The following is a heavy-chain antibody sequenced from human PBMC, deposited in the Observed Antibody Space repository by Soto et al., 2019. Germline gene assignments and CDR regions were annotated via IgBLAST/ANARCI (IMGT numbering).Heavy chain of an antibody. CDR1: GFTFSSYA. V-gene: IGHV3-23*01. CDR2: ISGSGGST. D-gene: IGHD3-10*01. J-gene: IGHJ4*02. Sequence: GGSLRLSCAASGFTFSSYAMSWVRQAPGKGLEWVSAISGSGGSTYYADSGKGRFTISRDNSKNTLYLQMNSLRAEDTAVYYCAKLGAPALWFGELLSNFDYWGQGTLVTVSS. CDR3: AKLGAPALWFGELLSNFDY.